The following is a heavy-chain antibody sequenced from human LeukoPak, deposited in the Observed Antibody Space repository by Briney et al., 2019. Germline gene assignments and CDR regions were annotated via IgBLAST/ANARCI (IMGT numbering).Heavy chain of an antibody. V-gene: IGHV3-30*02. CDR3: AKDFLGESSPGY. CDR2: IRHDGSKT. Sequence: GGSLRLSCAASRFTFSTYGMHWVRQAPGKGLEWVAFIRHDGSKTYYADSVKGRFTISRDNSKNTLYLQMNSLRAEDTAVYYCAKDFLGESSPGYWGQGTLVTVSS. D-gene: IGHD3-16*01. CDR1: RFTFSTYG. J-gene: IGHJ4*02.